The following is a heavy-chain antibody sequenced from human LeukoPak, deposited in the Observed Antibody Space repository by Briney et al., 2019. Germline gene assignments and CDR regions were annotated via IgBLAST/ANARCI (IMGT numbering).Heavy chain of an antibody. D-gene: IGHD2-2*01. J-gene: IGHJ6*02. V-gene: IGHV4-31*03. Sequence: SQTLSLTCTVSGGSISSGGYYWSWICQHPGKGLEWIGYIYYSGSTYYNPSLKSRVTISVDTSKNQFSLKLSSVTAADTAVYYCARDRIVVVPAAMTAGHYYYYYYGMDVWGQGTTVTVSS. CDR1: GGSISSGGYY. CDR3: ARDRIVVVPAAMTAGHYYYYYYGMDV. CDR2: IYYSGST.